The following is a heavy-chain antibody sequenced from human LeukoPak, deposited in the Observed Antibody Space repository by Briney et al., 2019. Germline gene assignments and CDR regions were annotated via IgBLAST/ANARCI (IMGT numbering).Heavy chain of an antibody. J-gene: IGHJ5*02. CDR2: INHSEST. Sequence: SETLSLTCAVYGGSFSCYYWSWIRQPPGKGLEWIGEINHSESTNYNPSLKSRVTMSVDTSKNQFSLKLTSVTAADTAVYYCARGRSEVVAATPFDPWGQGTLVTVSS. V-gene: IGHV4-34*01. CDR1: GGSFSCYY. CDR3: ARGRSEVVAATPFDP. D-gene: IGHD2-15*01.